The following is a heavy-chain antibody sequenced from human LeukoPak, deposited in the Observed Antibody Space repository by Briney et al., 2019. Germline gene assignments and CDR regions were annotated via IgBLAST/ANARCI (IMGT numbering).Heavy chain of an antibody. CDR2: IYYSGST. V-gene: IGHV4-59*01. Sequence: PSETLSLTCTVSGGSISSYYWSWIRQPPGKGLEWIGYIYYSGSTNYNPSLKSRVTISVDTSKNQFSLKLSSVTAADTAVYYCARGEGYGDPRGYFDYWGQGTLVTVSS. CDR3: ARGEGYGDPRGYFDY. J-gene: IGHJ4*02. CDR1: GGSISSYY. D-gene: IGHD4-17*01.